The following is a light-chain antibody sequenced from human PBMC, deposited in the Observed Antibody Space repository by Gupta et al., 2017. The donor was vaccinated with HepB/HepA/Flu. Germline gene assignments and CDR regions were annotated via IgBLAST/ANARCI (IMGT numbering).Light chain of an antibody. CDR2: EDN. V-gene: IGLV3-1*01. J-gene: IGLJ2*01. CDR1: ELGNNY. Sequence: YDLTQPPSAAASPGQTASIPCSGSELGNNYVCWYQQKPGQSPVMVIFEDNKRPSGIPERFSGSNSRNTATLTISGTQTIDEADYCCQAWDSTTVVFGGGTRLSVL. CDR3: QAWDSTTVV.